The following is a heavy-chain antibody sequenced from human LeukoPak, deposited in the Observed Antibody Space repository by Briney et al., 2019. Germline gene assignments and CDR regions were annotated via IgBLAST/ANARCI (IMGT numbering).Heavy chain of an antibody. V-gene: IGHV3-11*05. CDR2: ISISSSXX. CDR1: GXXXXXYX. CDR3: ARVMEDSVCDY. Sequence: GGSLRLSCAAXGXXXXXYXXXXXXXXPGXGLXXVXYISISSSXXXXXDSVKGRFTISRDNAKNSLYLQMNSLRAEDTAVYYCARVMEDSVCDYWGQGTLVTVSS. D-gene: IGHD2-8*01. J-gene: IGHJ4*02.